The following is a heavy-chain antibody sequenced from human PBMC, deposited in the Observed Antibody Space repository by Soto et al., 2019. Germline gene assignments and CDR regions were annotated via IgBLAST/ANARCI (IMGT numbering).Heavy chain of an antibody. Sequence: GGSLRLSCAASGFTFSSYGMHWVRQAPGKGLEWVAVIPYDGSNKYYADSVKGRFTITRDNSKNTLYLQMNSLRAEDTAVYYCAKDGLDYGDSRGHGYYYYGMDVWGQGTTVTVSS. D-gene: IGHD4-17*01. V-gene: IGHV3-30*18. CDR1: GFTFSSYG. J-gene: IGHJ6*02. CDR3: AKDGLDYGDSRGHGYYYYGMDV. CDR2: IPYDGSNK.